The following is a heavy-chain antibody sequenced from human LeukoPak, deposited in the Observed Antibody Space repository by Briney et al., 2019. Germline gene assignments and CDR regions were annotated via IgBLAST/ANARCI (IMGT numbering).Heavy chain of an antibody. J-gene: IGHJ4*02. D-gene: IGHD3-3*01. CDR1: GGSISTYY. Sequence: PSETLSLTCTVPGGSISTYYWSWIRLPPGKGLEWIAYIYFTGRTQYNPSLKNRVTISVDTSKNQFSLRLSSVTPADTAVYYCARGGYDSDFDYWGQGTLVTVSS. V-gene: IGHV4-59*01. CDR2: IYFTGRT. CDR3: ARGGYDSDFDY.